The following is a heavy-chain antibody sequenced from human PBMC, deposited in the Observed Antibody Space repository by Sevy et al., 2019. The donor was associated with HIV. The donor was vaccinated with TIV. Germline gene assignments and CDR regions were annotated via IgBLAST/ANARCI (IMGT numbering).Heavy chain of an antibody. J-gene: IGHJ4*02. Sequence: SQTLSLTCAISGDSVSTYSAAWNWIRQSPSRGLEWLGRTYYKSKWYNDYALSVKSRISINPDTPKNPISLQLNSVTPEDTAVYYCARESRWFFFHFDYWGQGTLVTVSS. CDR2: TYYKSKWYN. CDR3: ARESRWFFFHFDY. CDR1: GDSVSTYSAA. D-gene: IGHD3-10*01. V-gene: IGHV6-1*01.